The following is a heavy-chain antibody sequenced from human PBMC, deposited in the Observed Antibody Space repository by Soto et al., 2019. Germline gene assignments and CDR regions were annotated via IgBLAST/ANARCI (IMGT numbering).Heavy chain of an antibody. CDR3: AKDISWGIGSGWYYFDY. D-gene: IGHD6-19*01. CDR1: GFTFDDYA. V-gene: IGHV3-9*01. CDR2: ISWNSGSI. J-gene: IGHJ4*02. Sequence: GGSLRLSCAASGFTFDDYAMHWVRQAPGKGLEWVSGISWNSGSIGYADSVKGRFTISRDNAKNSLYLQMNSLRAEDTALYYCAKDISWGIGSGWYYFDYWGQGTLVTVSS.